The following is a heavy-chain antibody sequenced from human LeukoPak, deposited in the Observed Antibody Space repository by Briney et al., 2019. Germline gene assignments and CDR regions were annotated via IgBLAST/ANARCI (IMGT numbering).Heavy chain of an antibody. CDR1: GGSISSSYYY. CDR2: MYNSGST. J-gene: IGHJ5*02. V-gene: IGHV4-39*07. CDR3: ASGGAMTTVTTVGFDP. D-gene: IGHD4-17*01. Sequence: SETLSLTCTVSGGSISSSYYYWGWIRQPPGKGLGWIGTMYNSGSTDYNPSLESRVTIPVDTSKNQFSLKLSSVTAADTAVYYCASGGAMTTVTTVGFDPWGQGTLVTVSS.